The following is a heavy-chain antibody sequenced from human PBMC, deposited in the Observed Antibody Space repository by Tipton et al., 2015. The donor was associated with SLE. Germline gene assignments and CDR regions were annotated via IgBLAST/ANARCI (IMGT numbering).Heavy chain of an antibody. CDR2: IYSGGST. Sequence: GSLRLSCAGSGFTFSSYGIYWVRQAPGKGLEWVSVIYSGGSTHYADSVKGRFTISRDNYKNTLYLQMNSLRVEDTAVYCCARGDYMDVWGKGTMVTVSS. CDR1: GFTFSSYG. CDR3: ARGDYMDV. V-gene: IGHV3-53*01. J-gene: IGHJ6*03.